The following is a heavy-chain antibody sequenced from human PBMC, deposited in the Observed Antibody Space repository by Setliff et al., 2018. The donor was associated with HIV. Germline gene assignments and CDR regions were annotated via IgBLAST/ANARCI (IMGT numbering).Heavy chain of an antibody. Sequence: KPSETLSLTCTVSGGSISSGSYYWSWIRQPAGKGLEWIGYIYNSGNYNPSLKSRVIMAVDTSKNEFSLKLSSVTAADTAVYYCARVFPHPYGNSWFDTWGQGILVTVSS. CDR2: IYNSG. CDR3: ARVFPHPYGNSWFDT. V-gene: IGHV4-61*10. CDR1: GGSISSGSYY. J-gene: IGHJ5*02. D-gene: IGHD3-16*01.